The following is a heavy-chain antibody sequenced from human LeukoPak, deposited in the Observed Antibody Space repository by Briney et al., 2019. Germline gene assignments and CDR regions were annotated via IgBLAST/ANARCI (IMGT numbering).Heavy chain of an antibody. CDR3: ARERYFDY. Sequence: GGSLRLSCAASGFTLSSYWMQWVRQAPGEGLEWVSTISGGGRSTDYADSVKGQFTISRDNSKNTLYLQMNSLRAEDTAVYYCARERYFDYWGQGTLVTVSS. V-gene: IGHV3-23*01. CDR2: ISGGGRST. J-gene: IGHJ4*02. CDR1: GFTLSSYW.